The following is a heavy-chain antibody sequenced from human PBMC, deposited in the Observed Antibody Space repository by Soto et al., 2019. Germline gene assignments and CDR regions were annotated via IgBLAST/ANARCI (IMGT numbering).Heavy chain of an antibody. CDR2: INWNGGST. Sequence: EVQLVESGGGVVRPGGSLRLSCAASGFTFDDYGMSWVRQAPGKGLEWVSGINWNGGSTGYADSVKGRFTISRDNAKNSLYLQMNSLRAEDTALYYCARDYDRGVSSSWLPRFDPWGQGTLVTVSS. CDR1: GFTFDDYG. V-gene: IGHV3-20*04. D-gene: IGHD6-13*01. CDR3: ARDYDRGVSSSWLPRFDP. J-gene: IGHJ5*02.